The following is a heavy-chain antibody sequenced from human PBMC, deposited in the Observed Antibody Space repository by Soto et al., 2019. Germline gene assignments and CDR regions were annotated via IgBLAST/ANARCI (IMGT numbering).Heavy chain of an antibody. CDR3: ARDIIVVGAAGTFYYYYGMDV. V-gene: IGHV4-59*12. D-gene: IGHD6-13*01. J-gene: IGHJ6*02. Sequence: PSETLSLTCTVSGGSISSYYWSWIRQPPGKGLEWIGYIYYSGSTNYNPSLKSRVTISVDTSKNQFSLKLSSVTAADTAVYYCARDIIVVGAAGTFYYYYGMDVWGQGTTVTVSS. CDR1: GGSISSYY. CDR2: IYYSGST.